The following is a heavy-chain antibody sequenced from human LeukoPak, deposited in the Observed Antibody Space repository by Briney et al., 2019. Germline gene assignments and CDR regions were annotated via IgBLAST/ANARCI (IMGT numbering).Heavy chain of an antibody. CDR2: TYYRSKWSN. V-gene: IGHV6-1*01. CDR1: GDSVSSNTAV. CDR3: ARGDQAFDY. D-gene: IGHD2-2*01. Sequence: SQTLSLTCAISGDSVSSNTAVWNWIRQSPSRGLEWLGRTYYRSKWSNNYAVSVKSRIIINPDTSENQFSLQLHSMTPEDTAVYYCARGDQAFDYWGQGTLVTVSS. J-gene: IGHJ4*02.